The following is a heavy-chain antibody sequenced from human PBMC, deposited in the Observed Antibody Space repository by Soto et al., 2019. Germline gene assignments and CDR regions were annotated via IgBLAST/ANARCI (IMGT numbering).Heavy chain of an antibody. D-gene: IGHD3-10*01. V-gene: IGHV3-30*18. CDR3: AKERYGQLWLEDYGLDV. Sequence: QVQLVESGGGVVQSGRFLRLSCAASGFTFSSYGIQWVRQAPGKGLEWVALISDDGSNKYYADSVKGRFTTSRDNSKNTLYLQMNSLRPEDTAVYYCAKERYGQLWLEDYGLDVWGQGTTVTVSS. CDR2: ISDDGSNK. CDR1: GFTFSSYG. J-gene: IGHJ6*02.